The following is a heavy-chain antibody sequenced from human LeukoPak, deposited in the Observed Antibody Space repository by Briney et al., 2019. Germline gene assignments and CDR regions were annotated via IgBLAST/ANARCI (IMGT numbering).Heavy chain of an antibody. J-gene: IGHJ4*02. Sequence: ASVKVSCKASGYTFTGYYLHWVRQAPGQGLEWMGYINPNTGDTNYAQKFEGRVAMTRVTAISTVYMELSRLTSDDTAVYYCAKEGIYGSGPTDYWGQGTLVTVSS. CDR2: INPNTGDT. V-gene: IGHV1-2*02. CDR3: AKEGIYGSGPTDY. CDR1: GYTFTGYY. D-gene: IGHD3-10*01.